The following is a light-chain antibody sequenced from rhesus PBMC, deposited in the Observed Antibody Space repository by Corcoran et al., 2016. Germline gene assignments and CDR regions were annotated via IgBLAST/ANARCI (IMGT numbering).Light chain of an antibody. J-gene: IGKJ4*01. CDR1: QGISDY. CDR3: LQGYSTPLT. V-gene: IGKV1-36*02. CDR2: AAS. Sequence: DIQMTQSPSSLSASVGDRVTITCRASQGISDYLNWYQQKPVKAPKRLILAASSLESGVPSRFSGWGSWRDLTPTISSLQPEDFAAYYCLQGYSTPLTFGGGTKVEIK.